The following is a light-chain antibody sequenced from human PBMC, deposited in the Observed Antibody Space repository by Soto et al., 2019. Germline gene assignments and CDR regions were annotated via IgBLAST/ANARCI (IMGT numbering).Light chain of an antibody. V-gene: IGKV1-39*01. CDR3: QQSYSTPLMYT. CDR1: QSISSW. J-gene: IGKJ2*01. CDR2: AAS. Sequence: DIKMTQSPSTLSASVGDRVTITCRASQSISSWLAWYQQKPGKAPKLLIYAASSLQSGVPSRFSGSGSGTDFTLTLSSLQPEDFATYYCQQSYSTPLMYTFGQGTKLEIK.